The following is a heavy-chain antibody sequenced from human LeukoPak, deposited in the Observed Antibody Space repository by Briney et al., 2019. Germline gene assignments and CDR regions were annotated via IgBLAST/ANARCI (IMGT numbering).Heavy chain of an antibody. CDR3: ARLNRIGGTYFFDY. D-gene: IGHD1-26*01. CDR2: TRNKANSYST. CDR1: GFTFSDHY. Sequence: GGSLRVSCAASGFTFSDHYMDWVRQAPGKGLEWVGRTRNKANSYSTAYAASVRDRFTISRDVSENSLYLQMSSLKTEDTAVYYCARLNRIGGTYFFDYWGQGTLVTVSS. J-gene: IGHJ4*02. V-gene: IGHV3-72*01.